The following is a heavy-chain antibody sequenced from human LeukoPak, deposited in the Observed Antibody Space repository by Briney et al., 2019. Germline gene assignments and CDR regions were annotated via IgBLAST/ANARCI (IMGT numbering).Heavy chain of an antibody. D-gene: IGHD2-21*01. CDR3: ARSLFFDH. Sequence: GGSLGLSCAASGFSVSSNYMNWVRQTPGKGLEWVSIIHSSGSTFYADSVKGRFTVSRDDSKNTVYLQMNSLRAEDTAVYYCARSLFFDHWGQGTLVTVSS. V-gene: IGHV3-53*01. CDR1: GFSVSSNY. CDR2: IHSSGST. J-gene: IGHJ4*02.